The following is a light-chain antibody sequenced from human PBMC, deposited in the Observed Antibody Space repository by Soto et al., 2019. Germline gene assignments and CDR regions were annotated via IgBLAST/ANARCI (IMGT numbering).Light chain of an antibody. CDR2: YDS. CDR3: QVWDSTCV. CDR1: NIGSKS. J-gene: IGLJ1*01. V-gene: IGLV3-21*04. Sequence: SYELTQPPSVSVAPGKTARITCGGNNIGSKSVHWYQQKPCQAPVLVIYYDSDRPSGIPERFSGSNSGNTATLTISRVEAGDEADYYCQVWDSTCVFGTGTKLTVL.